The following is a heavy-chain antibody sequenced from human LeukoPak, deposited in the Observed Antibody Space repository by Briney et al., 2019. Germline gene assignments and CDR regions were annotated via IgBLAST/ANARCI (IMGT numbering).Heavy chain of an antibody. J-gene: IGHJ4*02. Sequence: GGSLRLSCAASGFTFRTYSMDWVRQAPGKGLEWVSSISSSSDYIYYADSVKGRFTISRDNAKNSMYLQMNSLRAEDTAVYYCARRAMTERGHSYGLDYWGQGTLVTVSS. CDR2: ISSSSDYI. CDR1: GFTFRTYS. V-gene: IGHV3-21*06. D-gene: IGHD5-18*01. CDR3: ARRAMTERGHSYGLDY.